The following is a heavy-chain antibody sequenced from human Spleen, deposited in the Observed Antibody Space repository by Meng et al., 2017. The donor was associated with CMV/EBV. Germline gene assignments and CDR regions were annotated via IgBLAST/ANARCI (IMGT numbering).Heavy chain of an antibody. Sequence: GSGYTFTSNGYSMVRQAPGQGLGLMGLISSYNGNTYYAQTLQGRVTMTTDTSTGTTYLELKSLRSDDTAVYYCARRKNEDTSWFDPWGQGTLVTVSS. D-gene: IGHD1-1*01. CDR3: ARRKNEDTSWFDP. CDR2: ISSYNGNT. CDR1: GYTFTSNG. J-gene: IGHJ5*02. V-gene: IGHV1-18*01.